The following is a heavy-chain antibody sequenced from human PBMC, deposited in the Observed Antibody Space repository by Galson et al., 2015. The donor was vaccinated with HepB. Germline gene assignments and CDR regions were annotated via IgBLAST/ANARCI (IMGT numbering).Heavy chain of an antibody. D-gene: IGHD4-17*01. J-gene: IGHJ4*02. V-gene: IGHV1-3*01. CDR3: ARRHGDYERSMDY. Sequence: SVKVSCKASGYTFTSYAMHWVRQAPGQRLEWMGWINAGNGNTKYSQKFQGRVTITRDTSASTAYMELSSLRSEDTAVYYCARRHGDYERSMDYWGQGTLVTVSS. CDR1: GYTFTSYA. CDR2: INAGNGNT.